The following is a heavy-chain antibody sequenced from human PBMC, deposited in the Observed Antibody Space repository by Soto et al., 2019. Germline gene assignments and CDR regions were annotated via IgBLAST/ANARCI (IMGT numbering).Heavy chain of an antibody. V-gene: IGHV3-15*01. CDR1: GFTFTKAW. CDR2: IKSRADGGTT. D-gene: IGHD6-19*01. Sequence: EVQLVESGGGLVKPGGSLRLSCAASGFTFTKAWMTWVRQTPGKGLEWVGRIKSRADGGTTDYAASVKDRFIISRDDSNVTPYLHRNRLKTDHTAVYYWTTASQWLPPYSWGQGALVTVSS. J-gene: IGHJ4*02. CDR3: TTASQWLPPYS.